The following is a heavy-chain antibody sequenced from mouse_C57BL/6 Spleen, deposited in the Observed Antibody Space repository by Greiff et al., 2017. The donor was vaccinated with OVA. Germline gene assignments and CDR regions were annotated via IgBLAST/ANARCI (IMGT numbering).Heavy chain of an antibody. Sequence: VQLQQSGAELVKPGASVKLSCKASGYTFTSYWMHWVKQRPGQGLEWIGMIHPNSGSTNYNEKFKSKATLTVDKSSSTAYMQLSSLTSEDSAVYYCARRRDYGSSYDYWGQGTTLTVSS. V-gene: IGHV1-64*01. CDR2: IHPNSGST. D-gene: IGHD1-1*01. CDR1: GYTFTSYW. J-gene: IGHJ2*01. CDR3: ARRRDYGSSYDY.